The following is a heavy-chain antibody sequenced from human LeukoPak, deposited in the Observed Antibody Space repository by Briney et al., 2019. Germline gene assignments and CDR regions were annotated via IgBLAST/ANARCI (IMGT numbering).Heavy chain of an antibody. V-gene: IGHV3-53*01. D-gene: IGHD3-22*01. J-gene: IGHJ4*02. Sequence: GGSLRPSCAASGFTVSSNYMSWVRQAPGKGLEWVSVIYSGGSTYYADSVKGRFTISRDNSKNTLYLQMNSLRAEDTAVYYCAIDSSGYYSVFDYWGQGTLVTVSS. CDR3: AIDSSGYYSVFDY. CDR2: IYSGGST. CDR1: GFTVSSNY.